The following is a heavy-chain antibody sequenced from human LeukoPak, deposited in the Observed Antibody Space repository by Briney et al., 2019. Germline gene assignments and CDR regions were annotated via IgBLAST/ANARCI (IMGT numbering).Heavy chain of an antibody. Sequence: GASVKVSCKASGYTFTGYYMHWVRQAPGQGLEWMGWINPNSGGTNYAQKFQGRVTMTRDASISTAYMELSRLRSDDTAVYYCARSYTMVRGVIIPALSYWGQGTLVAVSS. CDR2: INPNSGGT. CDR3: ARSYTMVRGVIIPALSY. J-gene: IGHJ4*02. CDR1: GYTFTGYY. V-gene: IGHV1-2*02. D-gene: IGHD3-10*01.